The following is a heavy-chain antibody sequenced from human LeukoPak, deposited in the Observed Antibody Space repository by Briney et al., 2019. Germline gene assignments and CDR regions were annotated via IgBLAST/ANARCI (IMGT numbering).Heavy chain of an antibody. D-gene: IGHD3-10*01. V-gene: IGHV4-4*07. CDR2: IYTSGST. Sequence: SETLSLTCTVSGGSISSYYWSWIRQPAGKGLEWIGRIYTSGSTNYNPSPKSRVTISVDTSKNQFSLKLSSVTAADTAVYYCARGRSSMVRGYYYYYMDVWGKGTTVTISS. CDR3: ARGRSSMVRGYYYYYMDV. CDR1: GGSISSYY. J-gene: IGHJ6*03.